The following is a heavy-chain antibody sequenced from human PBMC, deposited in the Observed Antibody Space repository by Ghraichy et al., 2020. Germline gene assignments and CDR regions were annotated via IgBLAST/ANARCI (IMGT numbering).Heavy chain of an antibody. CDR1: GFTFSSYA. J-gene: IGHJ6*02. V-gene: IGHV3-23*01. Sequence: GESLNISCAASGFTFSSYAMSWVRQAPGKGLEWVSAISGSGGSTYYADSVKGRFTISRDNSKNTLYLQMNSLRAEDTAVYYCAKGLSLTIFGVVYYYYGMDVWGQGTTVTVSS. CDR3: AKGLSLTIFGVVYYYYGMDV. CDR2: ISGSGGST. D-gene: IGHD3-3*01.